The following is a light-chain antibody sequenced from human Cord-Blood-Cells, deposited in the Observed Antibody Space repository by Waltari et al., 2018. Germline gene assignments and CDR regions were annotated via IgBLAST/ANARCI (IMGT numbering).Light chain of an antibody. CDR1: SSDVGGYKF. J-gene: IGLJ3*02. Sequence: QSALTQPASVSGSPGQSITISCTGTSSDVGGYKFVSWYQQHPGKAPKLMIYDGSKRPSGVSNRFSGSKSGNTASLTISGLQAEDEADYYCCSYTGSSTWVFGGGTKLTVL. CDR3: CSYTGSSTWV. V-gene: IGLV2-23*01. CDR2: DGS.